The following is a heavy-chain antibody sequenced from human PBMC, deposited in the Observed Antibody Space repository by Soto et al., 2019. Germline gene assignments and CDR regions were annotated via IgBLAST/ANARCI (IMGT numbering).Heavy chain of an antibody. CDR2: ISYDGSNE. CDR1: GLTFSNYG. V-gene: IGHV3-30*18. Sequence: QVQLVESGGGVVQPGGSLRLSCAASGLTFSNYGMHWVRQAPGKGLEWVAHISYDGSNEHYVDSVKGRFTISRDNSKNTLYLQMTSLRAEDTAVYYCAEDSSYHHSTGYYIFDYWGQGTLVTVSS. J-gene: IGHJ4*02. D-gene: IGHD3-22*01. CDR3: AEDSSYHHSTGYYIFDY.